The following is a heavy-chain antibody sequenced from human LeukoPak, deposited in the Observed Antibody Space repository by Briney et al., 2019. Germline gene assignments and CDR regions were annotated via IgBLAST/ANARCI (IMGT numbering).Heavy chain of an antibody. CDR3: AREGEEPFCMDY. CDR2: IYYSGST. V-gene: IGHV4-59*01. CDR1: GGSISSYY. Sequence: SETLSLTCTVSGGSISSYYWSWLRQPPRKGLEWIGYIYYSGSTNYNPSLKSRVTISVVTSKNQFSLKLSSVTAADTAVYDCAREGEEPFCMDYWGQGTLVTVSS. D-gene: IGHD2-8*01. J-gene: IGHJ4*02.